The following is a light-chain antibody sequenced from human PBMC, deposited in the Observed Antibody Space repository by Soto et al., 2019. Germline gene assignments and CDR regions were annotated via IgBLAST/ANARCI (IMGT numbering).Light chain of an antibody. J-gene: IGLJ2*01. CDR1: SSNIESNS. V-gene: IGLV1-44*01. CDR2: SNN. Sequence: QSVLTQPPSASGTPGQRVTISCSGSSSNIESNSVNWYQQLPGTAPKLLIHSNNQRPSGVPDRVSGSKSGTSASLAISGLQSEDEADYYCAAWDDSLNGLVFGGGTKLTVL. CDR3: AAWDDSLNGLV.